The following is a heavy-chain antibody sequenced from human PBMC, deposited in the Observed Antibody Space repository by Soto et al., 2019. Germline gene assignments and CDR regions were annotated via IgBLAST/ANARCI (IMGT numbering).Heavy chain of an antibody. V-gene: IGHV4-59*08. CDR3: ASSYYDVLTGYPIYGMDV. CDR1: GGSFSRYY. Sequence: QVQLQESGPGLVRPSETLSLSCSVSGGSFSRYYWSWIRQSPGKGLEWIGYVYYTGSTNYNPSLKSRATISVDTYKNQFSLKVRSVTAADTAVYYCASSYYDVLTGYPIYGMDVWGQGTTVTVSS. D-gene: IGHD3-9*01. J-gene: IGHJ6*02. CDR2: VYYTGST.